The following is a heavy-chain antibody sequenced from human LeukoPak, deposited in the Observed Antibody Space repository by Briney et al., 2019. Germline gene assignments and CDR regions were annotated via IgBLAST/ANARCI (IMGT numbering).Heavy chain of an antibody. D-gene: IGHD2-21*01. V-gene: IGHV3-48*02. CDR3: ARGAIGYSDRGFDP. CDR2: ITSSSNAI. J-gene: IGHJ5*02. CDR1: GFTFSTYS. Sequence: GGSLRLSCAASGFTFSTYSMNWVRQAPGKGLEWVSYITSSSNAIYYADSVKGRFTVSRDNAKNSLYLQMNSLRDEDTAVYYCARGAIGYSDRGFDPWGQGTLVTVSS.